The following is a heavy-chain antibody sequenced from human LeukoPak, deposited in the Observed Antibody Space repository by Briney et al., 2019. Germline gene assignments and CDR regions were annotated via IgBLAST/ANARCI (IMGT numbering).Heavy chain of an antibody. CDR3: ARDLGYCSSTSCRYFDY. Sequence: SQTLSLTCAISGDSVSSNSVTWNWIRQSPSRGLEWLGRTYYYRSEWYNHYAISVKSRAIISPDTSKNQFSLQLKFMTPEDTAVYYCARDLGYCSSTSCRYFDYWGQGTLVTVSS. J-gene: IGHJ4*02. D-gene: IGHD2-2*01. CDR2: TYYYRSEWYN. CDR1: GDSVSSNSVT. V-gene: IGHV6-1*01.